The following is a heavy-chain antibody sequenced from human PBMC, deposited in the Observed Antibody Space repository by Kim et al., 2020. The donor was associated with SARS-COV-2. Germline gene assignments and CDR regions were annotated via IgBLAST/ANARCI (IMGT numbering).Heavy chain of an antibody. D-gene: IGHD1-26*01. J-gene: IGHJ4*02. CDR2: ISSSSSYI. CDR3: ARDGWGGTDYYFDY. Sequence: GGSLRLSCAASGFTFSSYSMNWVRQAPGKGLEWVSSISSSSSYIYYADSVKGRFTISRDNAKNSLYLQMNSLRAEDTAVYYCARDGWGGTDYYFDYWGQGTLVTVSS. V-gene: IGHV3-21*01. CDR1: GFTFSSYS.